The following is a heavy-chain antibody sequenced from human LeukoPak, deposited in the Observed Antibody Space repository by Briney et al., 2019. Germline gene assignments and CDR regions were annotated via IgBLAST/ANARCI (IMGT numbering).Heavy chain of an antibody. CDR1: GGSISSGGYY. J-gene: IGHJ4*02. V-gene: IGHV4-31*03. D-gene: IGHD3-22*01. Sequence: PSETLSLTCTVSGGSISSGGYYWSWIRQHPGKGLEWIGYIYYSGSTYYNPSLKSRVTISVDTSKNQFSLKLSSVTAADTAVYYCARADSPYCYDSSGPKFDYWGQGTLVTVSS. CDR2: IYYSGST. CDR3: ARADSPYCYDSSGPKFDY.